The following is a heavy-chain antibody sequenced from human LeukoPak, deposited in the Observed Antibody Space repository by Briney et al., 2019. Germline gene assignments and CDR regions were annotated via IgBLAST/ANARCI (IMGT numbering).Heavy chain of an antibody. Sequence: ASVTVSCKASGYTFTSYGISWVRQAPGQGLEWMGWISAYNGNTNYAQKVQGRVTMTTDTSTSTAYMELRSLRSDDTAVYYCARGRGGGGRDYYGSGSQFDYWGQGTLVTVSS. CDR1: GYTFTSYG. CDR2: ISAYNGNT. D-gene: IGHD3-10*01. J-gene: IGHJ4*02. CDR3: ARGRGGGGRDYYGSGSQFDY. V-gene: IGHV1-18*04.